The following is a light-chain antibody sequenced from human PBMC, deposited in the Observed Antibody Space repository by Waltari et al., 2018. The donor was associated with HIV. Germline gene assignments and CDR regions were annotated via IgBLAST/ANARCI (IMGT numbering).Light chain of an antibody. CDR1: QSVSTF. CDR2: AAS. V-gene: IGKV1-39*01. Sequence: DIQLTQSPSSLSTSVGDRVTITCRASQSVSTFLNWYQQKPGKAPELLIYAASNLQSGVPSRFSGTGSGTDFTLTISSLHPEDSAIYGCQQSFNNPRTFGQGTKVEIK. J-gene: IGKJ1*01. CDR3: QQSFNNPRT.